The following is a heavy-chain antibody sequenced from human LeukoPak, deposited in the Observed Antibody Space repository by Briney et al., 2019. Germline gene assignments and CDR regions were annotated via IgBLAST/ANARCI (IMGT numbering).Heavy chain of an antibody. D-gene: IGHD1-14*01. CDR3: ARGFSGFWDFDY. CDR2: INYTGDTATGTT. Sequence: PSETLSLTCGVYGGSFSGYSWNWIRQSPGKGLEWIADINYTGDTATGTTNYSPSLGSRVTISVDTSKNQFSLHLSSVTAADTGVYYCARGFSGFWDFDYWGQGTLVTVSS. J-gene: IGHJ4*02. CDR1: GGSFSGYS. V-gene: IGHV4-34*01.